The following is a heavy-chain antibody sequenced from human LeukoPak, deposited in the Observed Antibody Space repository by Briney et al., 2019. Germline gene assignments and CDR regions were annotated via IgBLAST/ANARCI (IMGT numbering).Heavy chain of an antibody. CDR1: GGSISSSNW. CDR3: ARSLSPMLRGAPYY. J-gene: IGHJ4*02. D-gene: IGHD3-10*01. V-gene: IGHV4-4*02. Sequence: SETLSLTCAVSGGSISSSNWWTWGRQPPGKGVEWIGEIYHSGNTNYNPSLRSRVTISLDKSKNQFSLMLTSVTAADTAVYYCARSLSPMLRGAPYYWGQGTLVTVSS. CDR2: IYHSGNT.